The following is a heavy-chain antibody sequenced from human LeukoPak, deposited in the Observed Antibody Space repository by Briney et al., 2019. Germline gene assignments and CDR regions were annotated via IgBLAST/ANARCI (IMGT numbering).Heavy chain of an antibody. V-gene: IGHV3-33*01. CDR2: IWYDGSNK. CDR3: ARVEQWLDHFDY. Sequence: PGRSLRLSCAASGFTFSSYGMHWVRQAPGKGLEWVAVIWYDGSNKYYADSVKGRFTISRDNSKNTLYLQMNSLRAEDTAVYYCARVEQWLDHFDYWGQGTLVTVSS. CDR1: GFTFSSYG. J-gene: IGHJ4*02. D-gene: IGHD6-19*01.